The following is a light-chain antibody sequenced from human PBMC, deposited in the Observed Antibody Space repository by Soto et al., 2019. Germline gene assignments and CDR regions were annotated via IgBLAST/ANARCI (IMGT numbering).Light chain of an antibody. Sequence: QSALTQPASVSGSPGQSISISCTGSSSDVGAYNYVAWYQQKPGKAPKLLIYAVSKRPSGVPDRFSGSKSGNTASLTVSGLQADDEADYYCSSYAGSNTLVFGGGTKLTVL. CDR3: SSYAGSNTLV. CDR2: AVS. CDR1: SSDVGAYNY. J-gene: IGLJ2*01. V-gene: IGLV2-8*01.